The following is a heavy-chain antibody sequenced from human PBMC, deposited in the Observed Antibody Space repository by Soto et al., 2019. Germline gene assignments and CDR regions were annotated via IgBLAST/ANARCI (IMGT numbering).Heavy chain of an antibody. V-gene: IGHV3-48*01. CDR1: GFTFSGYG. Sequence: GGSLRLSCAASGFTFSGYGMDWVRQAPGKGLEWVSYISSSRSSISYADSVKGRFTISRDNAKNSLYLQMNSLRAEDTAVYYCARAGAARPDYWGLGTLVTVSS. J-gene: IGHJ4*02. CDR2: ISSSRSSI. CDR3: ARAGAARPDY. D-gene: IGHD6-6*01.